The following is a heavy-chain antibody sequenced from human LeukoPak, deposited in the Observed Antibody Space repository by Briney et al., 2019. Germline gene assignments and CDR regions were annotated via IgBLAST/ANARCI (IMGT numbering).Heavy chain of an antibody. CDR3: ARLHYGASES. CDR2: INPADFHI. Sequence: GESLKISCQGPRNTFTKSWIGWARQMPGKGLEWMGLINPADFHIRLSPSLEGQVTMSADNSLSTAYLEWSSRKASDTATYFCARLHYGASESGGEGTLVTVSS. V-gene: IGHV5-51*01. D-gene: IGHD4-17*01. CDR1: RNTFTKSW. J-gene: IGHJ4*02.